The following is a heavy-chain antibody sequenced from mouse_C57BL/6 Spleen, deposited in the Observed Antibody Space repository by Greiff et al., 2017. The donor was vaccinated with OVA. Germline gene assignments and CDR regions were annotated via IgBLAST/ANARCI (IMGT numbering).Heavy chain of an antibody. J-gene: IGHJ1*03. V-gene: IGHV1-4*01. D-gene: IGHD2-1*01. Sequence: QVQLQQSGAELARPGASVKMSCKASGYTFTSYTMHWVKQRPGQGLEWIGYINPSSGYTKYNQKFKDKATLTADKSSGTAYMQLSSLTSEDSAVYYCARSGGNYWYFDVWGTGTTVTVSS. CDR2: INPSSGYT. CDR3: ARSGGNYWYFDV. CDR1: GYTFTSYT.